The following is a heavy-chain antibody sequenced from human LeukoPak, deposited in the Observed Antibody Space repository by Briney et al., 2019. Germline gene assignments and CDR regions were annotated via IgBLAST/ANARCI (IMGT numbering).Heavy chain of an antibody. CDR1: GYTFTSYY. V-gene: IGHV1-46*01. CDR2: INPSGGST. J-gene: IGHJ3*02. Sequence: GASVTVSCKASGYTFTSYYMHWVRQAPGQGLEWMGIINPSGGSTIYAQKFQSRVTMTRGTSTTTVNMELSSLSSEDTAVYYCARDSDAVDDAFDIWGQGTVVTVSS. D-gene: IGHD6-19*01. CDR3: ARDSDAVDDAFDI.